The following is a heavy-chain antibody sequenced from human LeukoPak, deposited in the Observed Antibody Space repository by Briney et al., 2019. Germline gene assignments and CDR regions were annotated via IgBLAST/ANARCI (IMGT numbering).Heavy chain of an antibody. Sequence: PSETLSLTYTVSGGSISNGSYYWTWIRQPAGKGLEWIGRINTSGSTNYNPSLKSRVTISLDTSKNQFSLNLNSVTAADTAVYYCVRVSSRRFDPWGQGTLVTVSS. D-gene: IGHD6-13*01. CDR1: GGSISNGSYY. CDR3: VRVSSRRFDP. CDR2: INTSGST. J-gene: IGHJ5*02. V-gene: IGHV4-61*02.